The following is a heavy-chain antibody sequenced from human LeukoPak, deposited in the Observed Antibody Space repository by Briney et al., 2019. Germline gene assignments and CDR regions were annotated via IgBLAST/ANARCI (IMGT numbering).Heavy chain of an antibody. V-gene: IGHV4-39*01. D-gene: IGHD3-10*01. CDR3: ARRELLSTPDAFDI. J-gene: IGHJ3*02. Sequence: PSETLSLTCTVSGGSISSSSYYWGWIRQPPGKGLEWIVSIYYSGSTYYNPSLKSRVTISVDTSKNQFSLKLSSVTAADTAVYYCARRELLSTPDAFDIWGQGTMVTVSS. CDR2: IYYSGST. CDR1: GGSISSSSYY.